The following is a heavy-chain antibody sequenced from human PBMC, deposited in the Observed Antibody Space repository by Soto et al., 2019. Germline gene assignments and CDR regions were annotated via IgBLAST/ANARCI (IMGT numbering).Heavy chain of an antibody. D-gene: IGHD3-10*01. J-gene: IGHJ3*02. CDR3: ARDSVQLWFGEPSAFDI. V-gene: IGHV3-33*01. CDR2: IWYDGSNK. Sequence: QVQLVESGGGVVQPGRSLRLSCAASGFTFSSYGMHWVRQAPGKGLEWVAVIWYDGSNKYYADSVKGRFTISRDNSKNTLYLHMNRLRAEDTAVYYCARDSVQLWFGEPSAFDIWGQGTMVTVSS. CDR1: GFTFSSYG.